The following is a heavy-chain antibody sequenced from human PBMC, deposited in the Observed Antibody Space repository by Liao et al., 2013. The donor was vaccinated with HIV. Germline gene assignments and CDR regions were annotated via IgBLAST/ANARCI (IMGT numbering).Heavy chain of an antibody. CDR1: GGSISSYY. CDR2: INHSGST. V-gene: IGHV4-59*12. D-gene: IGHD5-18*01. J-gene: IGHJ4*02. CDR3: ARGRIHLWLRHFDY. Sequence: QVQLQESGPGLVKPSETLSLTCTVSGGSISSYYWSWIRQPPGKGLEWIGEINHSGSTNYNPSLKSRVTISVDTSKNQFSLKLSSVTAADTAVYYCARGRIHLWLRHFDYWGQGTLVTVSS.